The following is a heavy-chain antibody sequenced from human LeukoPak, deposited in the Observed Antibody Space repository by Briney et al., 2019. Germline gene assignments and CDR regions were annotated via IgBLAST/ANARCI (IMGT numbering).Heavy chain of an antibody. CDR1: GFTFSSYG. V-gene: IGHV3-30*02. J-gene: IGHJ4*02. Sequence: GGSLRLSCAASGFTFSSYGMNWVRQAPGKGLEWVAFIRYDGSNKYYADSVKGRFTISRDNAKNTLYLQMNSLRDEDTAVFYCARSRYDYIWGIDYWGQGTLVTISS. CDR3: ARSRYDYIWGIDY. D-gene: IGHD3-16*01. CDR2: IRYDGSNK.